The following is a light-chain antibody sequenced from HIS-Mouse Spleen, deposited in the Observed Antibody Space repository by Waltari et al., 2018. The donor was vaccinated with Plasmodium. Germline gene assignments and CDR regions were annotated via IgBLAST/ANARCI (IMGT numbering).Light chain of an antibody. CDR1: SSDVGGYTY. CDR3: SSYAGSNWV. Sequence: QSALTQPPSASGSPGQSVTISCPAPSSDVGGYTYFSWYQQQPGKAPKLMIYEVSKRPSGVPDRCSGSKSGNTASLTVSGLQAEDEADYYCSSYAGSNWVFGGGTKLTVL. CDR2: EVS. V-gene: IGLV2-8*01. J-gene: IGLJ3*02.